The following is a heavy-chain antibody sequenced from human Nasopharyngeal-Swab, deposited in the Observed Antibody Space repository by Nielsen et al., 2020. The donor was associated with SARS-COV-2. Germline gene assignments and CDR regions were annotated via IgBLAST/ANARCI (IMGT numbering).Heavy chain of an antibody. J-gene: IGHJ4*02. Sequence: GESLKISCAASGFTFSDYYMSWIRQAPGKGLEWVSYISSSGSTIYYADSVKGRFTISRDNAKNSLYLQMNSLRAEDTALYYCAKDIWPGAIAAAGTPFDYWGQGTLVTVSS. CDR1: GFTFSDYY. V-gene: IGHV3-11*01. D-gene: IGHD6-13*01. CDR3: AKDIWPGAIAAAGTPFDY. CDR2: ISSSGSTI.